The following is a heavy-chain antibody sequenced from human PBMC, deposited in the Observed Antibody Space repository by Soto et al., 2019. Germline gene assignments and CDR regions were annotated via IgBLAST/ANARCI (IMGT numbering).Heavy chain of an antibody. D-gene: IGHD2-21*01. V-gene: IGHV3-21*01. CDR1: GFNFSSDS. J-gene: IGHJ6*02. CDR3: ARDGWDCYNFGLDV. Sequence: EVQLVESGGGLVKPGGSLRLSCVASGFNFSSDSMNWVRQAPGKGLEWVSSIGTTSKYIYYADSVKGRFTISRDNAKNSLYLQMNSLRAEDTSVYHCARDGWDCYNFGLDVWGHGTKVTVSS. CDR2: IGTTSKYI.